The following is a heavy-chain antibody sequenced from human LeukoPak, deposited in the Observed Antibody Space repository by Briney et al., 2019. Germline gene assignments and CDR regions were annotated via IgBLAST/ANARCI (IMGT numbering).Heavy chain of an antibody. J-gene: IGHJ4*02. D-gene: IGHD3-16*02. V-gene: IGHV1-24*01. Sequence: GASVKVSCKVSGYTLTELSMHWVRQAPGKGLEWMGGFDPEDGETIYAQKFQGRVTMTEDTSTDTAYMELSSLRSEDTAVYYCATVMITFGGVIVRPRAFDYWGQGTLVTVSS. CDR1: GYTLTELS. CDR3: ATVMITFGGVIVRPRAFDY. CDR2: FDPEDGET.